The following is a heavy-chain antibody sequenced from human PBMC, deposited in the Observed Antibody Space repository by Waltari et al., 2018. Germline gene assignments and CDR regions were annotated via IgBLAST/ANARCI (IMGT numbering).Heavy chain of an antibody. CDR2: VTSKPYGEAT. CDR1: GFTFGDYS. J-gene: IGHJ3*01. CDR3: SRVSVFAFDV. Sequence: EVQVVESGGGLVQPGRSLRLSCATSGFTFGDYSMTWVRQAPGKGLEWVALVTSKPYGEATEYAASVKGRFTVSRDDAEGIAYLQMNGLKPEDTAVYYCSRVSVFAFDVWGRGTMVTVSS. V-gene: IGHV3-49*04.